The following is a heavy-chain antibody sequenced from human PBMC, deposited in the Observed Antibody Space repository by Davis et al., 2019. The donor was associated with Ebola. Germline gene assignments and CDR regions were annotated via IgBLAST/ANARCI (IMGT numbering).Heavy chain of an antibody. CDR1: GGSISSGGYS. CDR3: ARGPWELLPYDAFDI. D-gene: IGHD1-26*01. J-gene: IGHJ3*02. CDR2: IYHSGST. V-gene: IGHV4-39*01. Sequence: SETLSLTCAVSGGSISSGGYSWGWIRQPPGKGLEWIGSIYHSGSTNYSPSLKSRVTISADTSKNQFSLRLRSVTAADTAVYYCARGPWELLPYDAFDIWGQGTMVTVSS.